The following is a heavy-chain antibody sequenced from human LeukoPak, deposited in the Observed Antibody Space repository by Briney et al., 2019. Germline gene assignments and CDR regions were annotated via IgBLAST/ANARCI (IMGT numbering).Heavy chain of an antibody. CDR3: AREMSRGGGVAASDY. CDR1: GFTCDDYG. J-gene: IGHJ4*02. CDR2: INWNGGST. Sequence: GGTLSLTCAASGFTCDDYGMRRERQAPGKGLVWVSGINWNGGSTGYADSVKGRFTITRDNAKNSLYLQMNRLRAEDTAVYHCAREMSRGGGVAASDYWGQGTLVTVSS. V-gene: IGHV3-20*01. D-gene: IGHD6-13*01.